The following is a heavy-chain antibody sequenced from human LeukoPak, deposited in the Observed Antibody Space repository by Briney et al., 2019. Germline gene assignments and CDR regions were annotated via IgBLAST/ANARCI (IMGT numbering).Heavy chain of an antibody. Sequence: SVKVSCTGSGGTFTSYAISWGRQAPGQGLEWMGGIIPIFGTANYAQKFQVRVTITTAESTSTAYMELSSLRSEDTAVYYCARARYGSGSSYYYYYMDVWGEGTTVTVSS. D-gene: IGHD3-10*01. CDR2: IIPIFGTA. V-gene: IGHV1-69*05. CDR1: GGTFTSYA. CDR3: ARARYGSGSSYYYYYMDV. J-gene: IGHJ6*03.